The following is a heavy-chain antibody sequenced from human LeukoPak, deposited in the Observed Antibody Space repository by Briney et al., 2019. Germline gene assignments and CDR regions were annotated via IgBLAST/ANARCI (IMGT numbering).Heavy chain of an antibody. CDR3: ARGWNTTPRSGFDI. Sequence: PGRSLRLSCAASGFTFSSYGMHWVRQAPGKGLEWVAVIWYDGSNKYYADSVKGRFTISRDNSKNTLFLQMNSLGAEDTALYYCARGWNTTPRSGFDIWGLGTMVTVSS. CDR2: IWYDGSNK. D-gene: IGHD1/OR15-1a*01. J-gene: IGHJ3*02. V-gene: IGHV3-33*01. CDR1: GFTFSSYG.